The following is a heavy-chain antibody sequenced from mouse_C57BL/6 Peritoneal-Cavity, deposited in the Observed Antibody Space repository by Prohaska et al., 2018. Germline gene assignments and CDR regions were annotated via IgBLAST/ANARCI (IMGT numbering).Heavy chain of an antibody. CDR2: IYPRYGST. CDR1: GYTFTSYD. CDR3: ARRGGGYFDV. V-gene: IGHV1-85*01. J-gene: IGHJ1*03. Sequence: SVKLSCKASGYTFTSYDINWVKQRPGQGLEWIGWIYPRYGSTKYNEKFKGKATLTVDTSSSTAYMELHSLTSEDSAVYFCARRGGGYFDVWGTGTTVTVSS.